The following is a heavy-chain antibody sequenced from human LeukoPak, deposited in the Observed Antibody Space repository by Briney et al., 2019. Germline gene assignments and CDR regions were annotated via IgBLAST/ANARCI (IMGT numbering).Heavy chain of an antibody. J-gene: IGHJ4*02. Sequence: SETLSLTCTVSGDSISRSSYYWGWVRQPPGKGLEWIGGLYFSGSPYYNPSLKSRVTISVDTSKNQFSLKLSSVTAADTAVYFCASPYYWGQGCLVTVSS. V-gene: IGHV4-39*01. CDR2: LYFSGSP. CDR3: ASPYY. CDR1: GDSISRSSYY.